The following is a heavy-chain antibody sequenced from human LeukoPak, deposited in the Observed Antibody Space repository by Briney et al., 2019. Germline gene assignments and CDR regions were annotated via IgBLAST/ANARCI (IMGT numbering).Heavy chain of an antibody. CDR1: GFTFTNAW. CDR2: IKSKADGETI. Sequence: GGSLRLSCAASGFTFTNAWMNWVRQAPGKGLEWVGRIKSKADGETIDFAAPVKGRFTFSRDDSKNMLYLQMNSLKGEDTAVYYCSTLTSRGLSDSWGQGTLVTVSS. V-gene: IGHV3-15*07. D-gene: IGHD1-20*01. J-gene: IGHJ4*02. CDR3: STLTSRGLSDS.